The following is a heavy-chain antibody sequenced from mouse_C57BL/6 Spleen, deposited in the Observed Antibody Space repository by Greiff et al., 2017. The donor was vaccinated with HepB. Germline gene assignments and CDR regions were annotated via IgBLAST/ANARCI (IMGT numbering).Heavy chain of an antibody. V-gene: IGHV7-3*01. Sequence: DVQLVESGGGLVQPGGSLSLSCAASGFTFTDYYMSWVRQPPGKALEWLGFIRNKDNGYTTEYSASVKGRFTISRDNSQSILYRQMNALRAEDSATYYCASHYYGSSSWFAYWGQGTLVTVSA. CDR2: IRNKDNGYTT. CDR3: ASHYYGSSSWFAY. D-gene: IGHD1-1*01. CDR1: GFTFTDYY. J-gene: IGHJ3*01.